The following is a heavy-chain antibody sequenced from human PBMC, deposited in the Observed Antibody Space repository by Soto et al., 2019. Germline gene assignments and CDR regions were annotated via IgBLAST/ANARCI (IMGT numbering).Heavy chain of an antibody. Sequence: GESLKISCKGSGYSFTSYWISWVRQMPGKGLEWMGRIDPSDSYTNYSPSFQGHVTISADKSISTAYLQWSSLKASDTAMYYCARRSNYGAYYYYGMDVWGQGTTVTVSS. V-gene: IGHV5-10-1*01. CDR2: IDPSDSYT. CDR3: ARRSNYGAYYYYGMDV. J-gene: IGHJ6*02. CDR1: GYSFTSYW. D-gene: IGHD4-4*01.